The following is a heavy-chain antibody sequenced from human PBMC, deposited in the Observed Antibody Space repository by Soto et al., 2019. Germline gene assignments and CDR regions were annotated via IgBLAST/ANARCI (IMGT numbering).Heavy chain of an antibody. V-gene: IGHV3-30-3*01. CDR2: ISYDGSNK. Sequence: GGSLRLSCAACGFTFSSYAMHWVRQAPGKGLEWVAVISYDGSNKYYGDSVKGRFTISRDNSKNTLYLQMNSLRAEDTAVYYCARDLFHGSIDYWGQGTLGTVSS. CDR1: GFTFSSYA. CDR3: ARDLFHGSIDY. J-gene: IGHJ4*02.